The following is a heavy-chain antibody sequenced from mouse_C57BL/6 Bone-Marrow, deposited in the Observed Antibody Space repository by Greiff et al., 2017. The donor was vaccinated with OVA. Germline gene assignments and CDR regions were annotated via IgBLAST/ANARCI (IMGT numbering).Heavy chain of an antibody. CDR3: ARRGAYGTWFAY. J-gene: IGHJ3*01. D-gene: IGHD2-1*01. V-gene: IGHV1-81*01. CDR2: IYPRSGNT. Sequence: QVQLQQSGAELARPGASVKLSCKASGYTFTSYGISWVKQRTGQGLEWIGEIYPRSGNTYYNEKFKGKATLTADKSSSTAYMELRSLTSEDSAVYFCARRGAYGTWFAYWGQGTLVTVSA. CDR1: GYTFTSYG.